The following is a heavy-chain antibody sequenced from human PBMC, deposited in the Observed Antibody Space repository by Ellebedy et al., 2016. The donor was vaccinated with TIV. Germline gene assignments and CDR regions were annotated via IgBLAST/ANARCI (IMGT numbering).Heavy chain of an antibody. CDR1: GFIFSNYG. D-gene: IGHD1-26*01. V-gene: IGHV3-33*01. J-gene: IGHJ4*02. CDR2: IWYDGSKK. Sequence: GGSLRLSXAASGFIFSNYGMNWVRQAPGKGPEWVAVIWYDGSKKYYADSVKGRFTISRDNSKNTLYLQMNSLRVEDTAVYYCARDEVSVTVVGATGRGPFDYWGQGTLATVSS. CDR3: ARDEVSVTVVGATGRGPFDY.